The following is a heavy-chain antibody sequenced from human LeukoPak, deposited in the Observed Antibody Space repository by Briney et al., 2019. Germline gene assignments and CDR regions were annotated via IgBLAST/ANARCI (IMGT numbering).Heavy chain of an antibody. Sequence: GGSLRLSCAASGFTFSSYAMHWVRRAPGKGLEWVAVISYDGSNKYYADSVKGRFTISRDNSKNTLYLQMNSLRAEDTAVYYCARDLKWDYYDSSGYQDYWGQGTLVTVSS. CDR1: GFTFSSYA. D-gene: IGHD3-22*01. V-gene: IGHV3-30*04. CDR2: ISYDGSNK. CDR3: ARDLKWDYYDSSGYQDY. J-gene: IGHJ4*02.